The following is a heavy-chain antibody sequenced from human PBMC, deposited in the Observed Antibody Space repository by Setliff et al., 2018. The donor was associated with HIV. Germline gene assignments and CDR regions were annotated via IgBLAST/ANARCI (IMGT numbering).Heavy chain of an antibody. Sequence: ASVKVSCKASGYSFINYAMNWVRQAPGQGLEWMGWINTQTGSPTYAQAFTGRFAFSVDTSVTTAYLQISGLKADDTAVYYCARALYGEYGGDLNWLDPWGQG. V-gene: IGHV7-4-1*02. CDR1: GYSFINYA. CDR2: INTQTGSP. D-gene: IGHD4-17*01. CDR3: ARALYGEYGGDLNWLDP. J-gene: IGHJ5*02.